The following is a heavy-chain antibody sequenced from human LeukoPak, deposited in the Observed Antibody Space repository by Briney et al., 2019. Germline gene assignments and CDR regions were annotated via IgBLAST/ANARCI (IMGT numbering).Heavy chain of an antibody. CDR3: AREGDSSGYYYGGSWFDP. D-gene: IGHD3-22*01. J-gene: IGHJ5*02. CDR2: ISAYNGNT. V-gene: IGHV1-18*01. CDR1: GYTFTSYG. Sequence: ASVTVSCTASGYTFTSYGISWVRQAPGQGLEWMGWISAYNGNTNYAQKLQGRVTMTTDTSTSTAYMELRSLRSDDTAVYYCAREGDSSGYYYGGSWFDPWGQGTLVTVSS.